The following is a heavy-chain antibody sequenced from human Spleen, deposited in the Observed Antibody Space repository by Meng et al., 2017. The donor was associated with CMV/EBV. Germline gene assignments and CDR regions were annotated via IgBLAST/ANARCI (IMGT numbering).Heavy chain of an antibody. J-gene: IGHJ4*02. D-gene: IGHD2-2*02. V-gene: IGHV3-53*01. CDR3: ARPQGGYIRDDY. Sequence: GGSLRLSCAASGFTVSNNYMSWVRQAPGKGLEWVSIIYSNDNTYYADSVKGRFTISRDNSKNTLYLQMNSLRAGDTAVYYCARPQGGYIRDDYWGQGTLVTVSS. CDR2: IYSNDNT. CDR1: GFTVSNNY.